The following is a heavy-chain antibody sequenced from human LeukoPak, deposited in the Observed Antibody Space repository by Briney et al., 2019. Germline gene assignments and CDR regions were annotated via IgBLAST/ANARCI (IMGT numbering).Heavy chain of an antibody. CDR1: GFTFSSYG. J-gene: IGHJ4*02. CDR3: AKRLGGSYPIPLDY. V-gene: IGHV3-23*01. Sequence: PGGSLRLSCAASGFTFSSYGMSWVRQAPGKGLEWVSAISGSGGSTYYADSVKGRFTISRDNSKNTLYLQMNSLRAEDTAVYYCAKRLGGSYPIPLDYWGQGTLVTVSS. CDR2: ISGSGGST. D-gene: IGHD1-26*01.